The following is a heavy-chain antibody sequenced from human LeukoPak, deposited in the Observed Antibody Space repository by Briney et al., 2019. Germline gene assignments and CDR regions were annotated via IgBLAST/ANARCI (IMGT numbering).Heavy chain of an antibody. CDR3: ARHLRVTATDYYYYGMDV. CDR2: IYYNGST. CDR1: GGSISSYY. D-gene: IGHD2-21*02. V-gene: IGHV4-59*08. Sequence: SETLSLTCTVSGGSISSYYWSWVRQPPGKGLEWIGYIYYNGSTNYNPSPKSRVTISVDTSKNQFSLKLSSVTAADTAVYYCARHLRVTATDYYYYGMDVWGQGTTVTVSS. J-gene: IGHJ6*02.